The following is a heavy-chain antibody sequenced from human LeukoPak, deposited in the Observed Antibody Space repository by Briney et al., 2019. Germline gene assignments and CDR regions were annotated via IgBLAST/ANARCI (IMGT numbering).Heavy chain of an antibody. D-gene: IGHD1-1*01. CDR2: INPNSGGT. J-gene: IGHJ4*02. CDR3: ARAGGYNWNDHDY. Sequence: ASVKVSCKASGYTFTGYYMHWVRQAPGQGLEWMGWINPNSGGTNYAQKFQGRVTMTRDTSISTAYMELSRLRSDDTAAYYCARAGGYNWNDHDYWGQGTLVTVSS. CDR1: GYTFTGYY. V-gene: IGHV1-2*02.